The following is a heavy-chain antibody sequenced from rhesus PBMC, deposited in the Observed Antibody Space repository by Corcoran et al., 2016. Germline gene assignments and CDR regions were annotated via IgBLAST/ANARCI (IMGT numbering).Heavy chain of an antibody. CDR2: ISGSSGST. D-gene: IGHD6-25*01. J-gene: IGHJ4*01. V-gene: IGHV4-65*01. CDR3: ARDRGGSRYFDY. CDR1: GGSISSSNW. Sequence: QVQLQESGPGLVKPSETLSLTCAVSGGSISSSNWWNWIRQPPGKGLEWIGYISGSSGSTYYNPSLKSRVTISTDTSKNQFSLKLSSVTAADTAVYYCARDRGGSRYFDYWGQGVLVTVSS.